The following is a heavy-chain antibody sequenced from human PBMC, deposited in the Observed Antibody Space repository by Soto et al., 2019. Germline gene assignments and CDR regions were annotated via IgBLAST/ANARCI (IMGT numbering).Heavy chain of an antibody. CDR2: ISSSGSGT. V-gene: IGHV3-48*03. CDR3: AKDSTVTTSLYFYYYGFDV. J-gene: IGHJ6*02. Sequence: PGGSLRLSCAASGYSFSSYEMHWVRQAPGKGLEWISYISSSGSGTYYADSVQGRFTMSRDNTNSTLYLQMDSLRGEDTAVYYCAKDSTVTTSLYFYYYGFDVWGQGTTVTVSS. CDR1: GYSFSSYE. D-gene: IGHD4-17*01.